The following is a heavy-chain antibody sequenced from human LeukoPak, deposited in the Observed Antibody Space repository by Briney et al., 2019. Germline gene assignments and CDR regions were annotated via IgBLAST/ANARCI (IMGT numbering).Heavy chain of an antibody. V-gene: IGHV1-18*01. CDR3: ARDLEDIVVVPAATGEVAFDI. Sequence: GASVKVSCKASGYTFTSYGISWVRQAPGQGLEWMGWISTYNGDTNYAQKLQGRVTMTTDTSTSTAYMELRSLRSDDTAVYYCARDLEDIVVVPAATGEVAFDIWGQGTMVTVSS. D-gene: IGHD2-2*01. CDR1: GYTFTSYG. CDR2: ISTYNGDT. J-gene: IGHJ3*02.